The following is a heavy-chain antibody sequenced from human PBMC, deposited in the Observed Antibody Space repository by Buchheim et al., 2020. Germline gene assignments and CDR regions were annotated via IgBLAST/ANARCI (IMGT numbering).Heavy chain of an antibody. V-gene: IGHV3-48*03. CDR2: ISSSGYII. Sequence: EVQLVESGGGLVQPGGSLRLSCAASGFTFSSYDMNWVRQAPGKGLEWVSYISSSGYIIFYADSVKGRFTISRDKAKISLYPQMNSLRAEDTAVYYCARGPTLYFDYWGQGTL. CDR3: ARGPTLYFDY. D-gene: IGHD4-11*01. J-gene: IGHJ4*02. CDR1: GFTFSSYD.